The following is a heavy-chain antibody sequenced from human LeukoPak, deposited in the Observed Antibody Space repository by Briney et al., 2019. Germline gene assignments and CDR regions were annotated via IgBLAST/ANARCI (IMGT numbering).Heavy chain of an antibody. CDR3: ARVPLLNIAVAGFDY. J-gene: IGHJ4*02. V-gene: IGHV1-2*02. D-gene: IGHD6-19*01. Sequence: ASVKVSCKATGYTFTGYYMHWVRQAPGQGLEWMGWINPNSGGTNYAQKFQGRVTMTRDTSISTAYMELSRLRSDDTAVYYCARVPLLNIAVAGFDYWGQGTLVTVSS. CDR1: GYTFTGYY. CDR2: INPNSGGT.